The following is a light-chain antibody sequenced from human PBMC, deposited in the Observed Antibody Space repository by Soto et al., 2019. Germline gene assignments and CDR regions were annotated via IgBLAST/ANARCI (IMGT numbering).Light chain of an antibody. V-gene: IGKV3-20*01. J-gene: IGKJ1*01. CDR1: QSVSNNY. CDR3: QQYGSSGT. CDR2: GAS. Sequence: EIVLTQSPGTLSLSPGKRATLSCRASQSVSNNYLAWYQPKPGQAPSLLIYGASNRATGIPDRFSGSGSGTDFTLTISRLEPEDFAVYYCQQYGSSGTFGQGTKV.